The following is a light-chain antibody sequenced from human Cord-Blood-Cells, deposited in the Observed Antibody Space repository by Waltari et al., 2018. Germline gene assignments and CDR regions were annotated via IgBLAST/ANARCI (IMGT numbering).Light chain of an antibody. Sequence: QSALTQPASVSGSPGQSITLSCTGTSSDVGSYNLFPWYQQHPGKAPKLMIYEGSKRPSGVSNRFSGSKSGNTASLTISGLQAEDEADYYCCSYAGSSTVVFGGGTKLTVL. CDR1: SSDVGSYNL. CDR2: EGS. CDR3: CSYAGSSTVV. V-gene: IGLV2-23*01. J-gene: IGLJ2*01.